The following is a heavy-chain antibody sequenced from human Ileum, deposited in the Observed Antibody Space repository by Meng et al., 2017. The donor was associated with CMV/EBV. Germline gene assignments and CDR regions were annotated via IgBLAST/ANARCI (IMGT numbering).Heavy chain of an antibody. D-gene: IGHD6-6*01. CDR1: RDSISSGHYY. V-gene: IGHV4-30-4*01. CDR3: ARVWGIAVRPLDY. J-gene: IGHJ4*02. CDR2: IHDSGST. Sequence: VQLEEAVPRLVKNSQTFSLICTVARDSISSGHYYWSWIRQTPGKGLEWIGHIHDSGSTYYNPSLQSRVTISVDTSKNQFSLKLSSVTAADTAVYYCARVWGIAVRPLDYWGQGTLVTVSS.